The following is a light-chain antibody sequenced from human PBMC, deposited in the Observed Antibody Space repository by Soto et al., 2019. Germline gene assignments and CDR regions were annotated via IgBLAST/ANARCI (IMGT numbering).Light chain of an antibody. CDR2: GAS. V-gene: IGKV3-20*01. CDR3: QQYGSSPWT. J-gene: IGKJ1*01. Sequence: EIVLTQSPGTLSLSPGERATLSCRASQSVSSSYLAWYQQNPGPAPRLLSDGASSRATGIPDRGRGRGAGEDFTPTSSRLEAEDFAVYYCQQYGSSPWTFGQGTKVDIK. CDR1: QSVSSSY.